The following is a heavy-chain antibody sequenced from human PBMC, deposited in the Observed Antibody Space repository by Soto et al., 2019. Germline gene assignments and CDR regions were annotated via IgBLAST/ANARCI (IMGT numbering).Heavy chain of an antibody. J-gene: IGHJ4*02. CDR3: TTEPLGYCSASTCFSYLDY. Sequence: EVLLVESGGGLVQPGGSLRLSCEVSGFTFNKAWMNWVRQAPGKGLEWVGRFKSTTDGDTTDYGAPVKGRFSISRDASKNTLYLQMNSLNTEDSAMYYCTTEPLGYCSASTCFSYLDYWGQGTLVTVSS. CDR1: GFTFNKAW. CDR2: FKSTTDGDTT. V-gene: IGHV3-15*07. D-gene: IGHD2-2*01.